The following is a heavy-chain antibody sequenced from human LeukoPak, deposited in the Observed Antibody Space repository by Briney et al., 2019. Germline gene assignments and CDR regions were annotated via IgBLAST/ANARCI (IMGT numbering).Heavy chain of an antibody. J-gene: IGHJ6*03. CDR2: IYYSGST. D-gene: IGHD3-10*01. CDR3: ARFGSGDTSPYYYYMDV. CDR1: GGSISSGGYY. V-gene: IGHV4-31*03. Sequence: SETLSLTCTVSGGSISSGGYYWSWIRQHPGKGLEWIGYIYYSGSTYYNPSLKSRVTISVDTSKNQFSLKLSSVTAADTAVYYCARFGSGDTSPYYYYMDVWGKGTTVTVSS.